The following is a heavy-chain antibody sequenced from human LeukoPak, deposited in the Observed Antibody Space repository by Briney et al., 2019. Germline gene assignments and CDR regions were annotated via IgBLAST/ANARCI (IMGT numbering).Heavy chain of an antibody. CDR1: GFTFSTYS. J-gene: IGHJ6*04. V-gene: IGHV3-21*01. D-gene: IGHD3-10*02. CDR2: ISSRSNYA. CDR3: AELGITMIGGV. Sequence: GGSLRLSCAASGFTFSTYSMNWVRQAPGKGLEWVSSISSRSNYAYYANSVKGRFTISRDNAKNSLYLQMNSLRAEDTAVYYRAELGITMIGGVWGKGTTVTISS.